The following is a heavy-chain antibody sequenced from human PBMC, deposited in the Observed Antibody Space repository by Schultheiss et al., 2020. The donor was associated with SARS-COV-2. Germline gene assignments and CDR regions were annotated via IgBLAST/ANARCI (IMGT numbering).Heavy chain of an antibody. CDR2: IKQDGSEK. D-gene: IGHD3-10*01. CDR1: GFTFSSYD. CDR3: ARTVFTMVRGG. J-gene: IGHJ4*02. V-gene: IGHV3-7*01. Sequence: GGSLRLSCAASGFTFSSYDMHWVRQATGKGLEWVANIKQDGSEKYYVDSVKGRFTISRDNAKNSLYLQMNSLRAEDTAVYYCARTVFTMVRGGWGQGTLVTVSS.